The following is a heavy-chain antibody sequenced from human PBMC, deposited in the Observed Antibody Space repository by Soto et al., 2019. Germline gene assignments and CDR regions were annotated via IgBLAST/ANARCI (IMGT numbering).Heavy chain of an antibody. V-gene: IGHV1-2*04. CDR3: ARGGATMAALDYYYYGMDV. J-gene: IGHJ6*02. CDR1: GYTFTGYY. D-gene: IGHD1-26*01. CDR2: INPNSGGT. Sequence: ASVQVSCKASGYTFTGYYMHWVRQAPGQGLEWMGWINPNSGGTNYAQKFQGWVTMTRDTSISTAYMELSRLRSDDTAVYYCARGGATMAALDYYYYGMDVWGQGTTVSASS.